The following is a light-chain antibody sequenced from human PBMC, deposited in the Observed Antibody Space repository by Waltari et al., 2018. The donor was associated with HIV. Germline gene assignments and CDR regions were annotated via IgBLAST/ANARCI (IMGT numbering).Light chain of an antibody. V-gene: IGLV3-25*03. Sequence: SSELTQPPSVSVSPGQTARITCSGDASPKAYTHWFQQKPGQAPVVVIPKNTERPSGIPERFSAYRSGTTVTLTITGVQTDDEADYYCLSADNSGTYVFGPGTTVTVL. CDR3: LSADNSGTYV. J-gene: IGLJ1*01. CDR2: KNT. CDR1: ASPKAY.